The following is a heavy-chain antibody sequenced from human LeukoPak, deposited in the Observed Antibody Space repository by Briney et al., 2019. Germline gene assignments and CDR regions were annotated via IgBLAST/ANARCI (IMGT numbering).Heavy chain of an antibody. CDR2: IYYSGST. V-gene: IGHV4-59*01. J-gene: IGHJ4*02. D-gene: IGHD3-3*01. Sequence: PSETLSLTCTVSGGSISSYYWSWIRQPPGKGLEWIGYIYYSGSTNYNPSLKSRATISVDTSKNQFSLKLSSVTAADTAVYYCARGTLHDFWSGYYTYYFDYWGQGTLVTVSS. CDR3: ARGTLHDFWSGYYTYYFDY. CDR1: GGSISSYY.